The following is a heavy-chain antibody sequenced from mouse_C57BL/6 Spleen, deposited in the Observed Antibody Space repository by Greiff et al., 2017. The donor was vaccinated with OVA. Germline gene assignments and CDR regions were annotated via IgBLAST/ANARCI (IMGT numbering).Heavy chain of an antibody. CDR3: AREEDYGSRGYFDV. CDR1: GYTFTSYW. CDR2: INPSNGGT. D-gene: IGHD1-1*01. J-gene: IGHJ1*03. Sequence: QVQLKQPGTELVKPGASVKLSCKASGYTFTSYWMHWVKQRPGQGLEWIGNINPSNGGTNYNEKFKSKATLTVDKSSSTAYMQLSSLTAEDSAVYYCAREEDYGSRGYFDVWGTGTTVTVSS. V-gene: IGHV1-53*01.